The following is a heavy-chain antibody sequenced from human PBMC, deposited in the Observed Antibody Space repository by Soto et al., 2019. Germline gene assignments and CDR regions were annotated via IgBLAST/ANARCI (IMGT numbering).Heavy chain of an antibody. J-gene: IGHJ5*02. V-gene: IGHV4-59*01. CDR1: GGSISSYY. D-gene: IGHD2-8*01. CDR3: ARDRGYCTNGVCPNNWFDP. Sequence: SETLSLTCTVSGGSISSYYWSWIRQPPGKGLEWIGYIYYSGSTNYNPSLKSRVTISVDTSKNQFSLKLSSVTAADTAVYYCARDRGYCTNGVCPNNWFDPWGQGTLVTVSS. CDR2: IYYSGST.